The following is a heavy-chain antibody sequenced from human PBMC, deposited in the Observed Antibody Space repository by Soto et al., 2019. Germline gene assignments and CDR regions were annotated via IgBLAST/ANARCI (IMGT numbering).Heavy chain of an antibody. J-gene: IGHJ3*02. D-gene: IGHD6-13*01. CDR3: ARVRRYSSSRPDAFDI. CDR1: GSNISSGGYY. Sequence: SQTLSLPCTVSGSNISSGGYYWTRIRQHPGKGLEWIGYIYYSGSTYYNPSIKSRVTISVDTSKNQFSLKLSSVTAADTAVYYCARVRRYSSSRPDAFDIWGQGTMVTVSS. V-gene: IGHV4-31*03. CDR2: IYYSGST.